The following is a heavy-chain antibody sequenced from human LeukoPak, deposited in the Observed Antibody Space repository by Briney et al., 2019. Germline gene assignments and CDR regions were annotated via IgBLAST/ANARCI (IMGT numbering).Heavy chain of an antibody. CDR1: GGSISSRSYC. Sequence: PSETLSLTCNVSGGSISSRSYCWGWIRQPPGKGLEWIGSIYYSGSTYYNPSLKSRVTMSVDTSKTQFSLKLSSVTAADTAVYYCARQVTAVAGTFDYWGQGTLVTVSS. J-gene: IGHJ4*02. V-gene: IGHV4-39*01. CDR3: ARQVTAVAGTFDY. CDR2: IYYSGST. D-gene: IGHD6-19*01.